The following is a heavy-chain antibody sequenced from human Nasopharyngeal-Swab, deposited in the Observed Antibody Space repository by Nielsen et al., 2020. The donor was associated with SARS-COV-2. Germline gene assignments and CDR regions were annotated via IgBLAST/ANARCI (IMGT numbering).Heavy chain of an antibody. V-gene: IGHV3-23*01. D-gene: IGHD1-26*01. CDR2: ISASGSST. CDR1: GSTFRRCS. J-gene: IGHJ6*02. Sequence: GGSLRLSCAATGSTFRRCSMSWVRQAPGKGLEWVSAISASGSSTYYADSVKGRFTISRDNSQNTLYLQMSSLRVEDTAVYYCAKESGSYLYYYYGMDVWGQGTTVTVSS. CDR3: AKESGSYLYYYYGMDV.